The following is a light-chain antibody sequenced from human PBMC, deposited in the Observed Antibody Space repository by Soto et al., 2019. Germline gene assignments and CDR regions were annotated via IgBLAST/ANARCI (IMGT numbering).Light chain of an antibody. J-gene: IGLJ2*01. CDR2: EGS. CDR1: SSDVGSYNL. CDR3: CSYAGRSTLV. V-gene: IGLV2-23*01. Sequence: QSALTQPASVSGSPGQSITISCTGTSSDVGSYNLVSWYQQHPGKAPKVMIYEGSKRPSGVSNRFSGSQSGNTASLTISGLQAEDEADYYCCSYAGRSTLVFGGGTKLTVL.